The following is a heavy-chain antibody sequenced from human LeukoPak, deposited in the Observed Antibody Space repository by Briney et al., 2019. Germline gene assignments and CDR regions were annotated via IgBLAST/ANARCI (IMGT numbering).Heavy chain of an antibody. CDR3: VKEHVDRAFTRSFEI. CDR2: ISPDRT. V-gene: IGHV3-23*01. Sequence: GGSLRLSCAASGFMFNSYGMSWVRQAPGKGLEWVSAISPDRTYYADSVRGRFTISRDTYKNTVDLHINSPRAEDTAIYYCVKEHVDRAFTRSFEIWGQGTVVTVSS. CDR1: GFMFNSYG. D-gene: IGHD3-10*01. J-gene: IGHJ3*02.